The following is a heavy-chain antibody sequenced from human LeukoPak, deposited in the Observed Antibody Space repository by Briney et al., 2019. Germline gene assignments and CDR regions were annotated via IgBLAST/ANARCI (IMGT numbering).Heavy chain of an antibody. CDR3: ARGSVENFIPWHRYYYYMDV. J-gene: IGHJ6*03. CDR2: INHRGST. D-gene: IGHD3-16*01. V-gene: IGHV4-34*01. CDR1: GGSFSGYY. Sequence: SETLSLTCAVDGGSFSGYYWSLIRQPPGKGLEWNGEINHRGSTNYNPSLKSRVTISVDTSKNQFSLKLSSVTAADTAVYYCARGSVENFIPWHRYYYYMDVWGKGTTVTVSS.